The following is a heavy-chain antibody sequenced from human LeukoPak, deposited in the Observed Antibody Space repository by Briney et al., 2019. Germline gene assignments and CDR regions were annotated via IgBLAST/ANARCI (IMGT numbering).Heavy chain of an antibody. Sequence: PGGSLRLCCSASGFTFTSYWRDWVRQAPAKGLGWVSRINIDGTNTRYADSVKGRFTISRDNAKNTLYLQMNSLRAEDTAVYYCARDQAQWELLSPPDYWGQGTLVTVSS. CDR2: INIDGTNT. CDR3: ARDQAQWELLSPPDY. V-gene: IGHV3-74*01. CDR1: GFTFTSYW. D-gene: IGHD1-26*01. J-gene: IGHJ4*02.